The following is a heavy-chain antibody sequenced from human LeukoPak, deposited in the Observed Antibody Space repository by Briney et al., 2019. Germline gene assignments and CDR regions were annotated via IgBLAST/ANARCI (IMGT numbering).Heavy chain of an antibody. CDR2: IYTSGST. Sequence: SETLSLTCTVSGGSISSSNYYWNWIRQPAGKGLEWIGRIYTSGSTNYNPSLKSRVTISVDTSKNQFSLKLSSVTAADTALYYCARGLWFGDENPPYFDYWGQGTLVTVSS. V-gene: IGHV4-61*02. D-gene: IGHD3-10*01. CDR3: ARGLWFGDENPPYFDY. CDR1: GGSISSSNYY. J-gene: IGHJ4*02.